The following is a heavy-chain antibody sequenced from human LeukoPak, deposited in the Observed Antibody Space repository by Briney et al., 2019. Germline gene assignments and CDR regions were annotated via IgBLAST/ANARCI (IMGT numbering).Heavy chain of an antibody. D-gene: IGHD3-3*01. J-gene: IGHJ3*02. CDR3: ASPVREWLFGLLHHAFDI. CDR2: IYYSGST. V-gene: IGHV4-59*01. Sequence: PSETLSLTCTVSGGSISSYYWSWIRQPPGKGLEWIGYIYYSGSTNYNPSLKSRVTISVDTSKNQFSLKLSSVTAADTAVYYCASPVREWLFGLLHHAFDIWGQGTMVTVSS. CDR1: GGSISSYY.